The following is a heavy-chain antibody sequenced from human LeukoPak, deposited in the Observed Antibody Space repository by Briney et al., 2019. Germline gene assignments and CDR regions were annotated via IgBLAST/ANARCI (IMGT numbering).Heavy chain of an antibody. CDR1: GFTFSSYG. Sequence: PGGSLRLSCAASGFTFSSYGMHWVRQAPGKGLEWVAVISYDGSNKYYADSVRGRFTISRDNSKNTLYLQMNSLRAEDTAVYYCAKETLYSGGWGVDYWGQGTLVTVSS. CDR3: AKETLYSGGWGVDY. V-gene: IGHV3-30*18. CDR2: ISYDGSNK. D-gene: IGHD6-19*01. J-gene: IGHJ4*02.